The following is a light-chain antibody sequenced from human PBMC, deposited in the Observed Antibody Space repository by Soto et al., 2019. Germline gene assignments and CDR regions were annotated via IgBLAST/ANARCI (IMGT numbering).Light chain of an antibody. Sequence: QSAVTQPASVSGSPGQSITISCTGTSSDVGGYDYVSWYQQYPGKAPRLIIYEVSNRPSGVSNRFSDSKSGNTAYLTISGLRAEDEGDYLCSSYTGTSDLILFGGGTKFTVL. CDR1: SSDVGGYDY. CDR2: EVS. J-gene: IGLJ2*01. CDR3: SSYTGTSDLIL. V-gene: IGLV2-14*01.